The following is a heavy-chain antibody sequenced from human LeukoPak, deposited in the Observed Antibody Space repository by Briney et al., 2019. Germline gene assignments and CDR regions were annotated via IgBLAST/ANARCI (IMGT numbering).Heavy chain of an antibody. CDR2: IYPSDSDT. CDR3: AKLRWPEGDRSSFDF. V-gene: IGHV5-51*01. Sequence: GESLKISCKGSGYSFTTYWIGWVRQMPGKGLDWMGIIYPSDSDTKYSPSFQGQVTISADKSINTAYLQWTSLKASDTAMYYCAKLRWPEGDRSSFDFWGQGILVTVSS. CDR1: GYSFTTYW. D-gene: IGHD4-23*01. J-gene: IGHJ4*02.